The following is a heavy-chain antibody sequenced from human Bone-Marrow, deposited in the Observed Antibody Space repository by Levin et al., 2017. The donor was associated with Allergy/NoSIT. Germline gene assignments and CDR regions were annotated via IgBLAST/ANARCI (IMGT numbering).Heavy chain of an antibody. CDR1: GDSIGVSY. CDR2: IYSSGNT. D-gene: IGHD1-26*01. CDR3: ARGGGGSYLRH. J-gene: IGHJ1*01. V-gene: IGHV4-59*12. Sequence: SETLSLTCTVSGDSIGVSYWSWIRQPPGKGLEWIGYIYSSGNTFYNPSLESRVTISGDTSKNQFSLRLSSVTAAGTAIYYCARGGGGSYLRHWGQGTLVAVSS.